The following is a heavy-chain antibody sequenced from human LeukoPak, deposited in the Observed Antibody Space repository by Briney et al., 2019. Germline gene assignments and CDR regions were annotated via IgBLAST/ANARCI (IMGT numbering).Heavy chain of an antibody. V-gene: IGHV5-51*01. D-gene: IGHD5-18*01. Sequence: GESLKISCKGSGYSFTSYWIGWVRPMPGKGLEWMGIIYPGDSDTRYSPSFQGQVTISADKSISTAYLQWSSLKASDTAMYYCARRGIQLWSAVSGDAFDIWGQGTMVTVSS. CDR2: IYPGDSDT. J-gene: IGHJ3*02. CDR3: ARRGIQLWSAVSGDAFDI. CDR1: GYSFTSYW.